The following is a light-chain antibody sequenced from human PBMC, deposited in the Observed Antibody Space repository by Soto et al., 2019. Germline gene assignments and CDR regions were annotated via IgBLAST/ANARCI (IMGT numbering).Light chain of an antibody. Sequence: DIVMTQSPDSLAVSLGERATINCKSSQSVLYSSNNKNYLAWYQQKSGQPPKLLIYWASTRESGVPDRFSGSGSGRDFPLTISSLQAEYVAVYYVQQNYRTPRTFGQGTKVEIK. J-gene: IGKJ1*01. V-gene: IGKV4-1*01. CDR2: WAS. CDR1: QSVLYSSNNKNY. CDR3: QQNYRTPRT.